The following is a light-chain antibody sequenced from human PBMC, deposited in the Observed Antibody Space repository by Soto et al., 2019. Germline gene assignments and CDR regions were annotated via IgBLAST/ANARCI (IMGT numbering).Light chain of an antibody. CDR3: QEYKSYSWT. CDR2: DAS. J-gene: IGKJ1*01. V-gene: IGKV1-5*01. CDR1: QTIGWR. Sequence: IQMTQSPSTLSASVGDRVTITCRASQTIGWRLAWYQQKPGKAPKLLIYDASNLESGVPSRVSGSGSGTEFNLTLDCLQPDDFANYYCQEYKSYSWTFGQGTRV.